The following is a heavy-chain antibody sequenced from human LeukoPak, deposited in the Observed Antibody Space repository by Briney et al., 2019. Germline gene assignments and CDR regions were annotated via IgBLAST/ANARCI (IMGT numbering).Heavy chain of an antibody. CDR2: VDPEDGET. J-gene: IGHJ4*02. Sequence: ASVKVSCKVSGYTFTDYYMHWVQQAPGKGLEWMGLVDPEDGETIYAEKFQGRVTMTADTSTDTAYMELSSLRSEDTAVYYCATRGPDVEMASWSFDYWGQGTLVTVSS. CDR3: ATRGPDVEMASWSFDY. CDR1: GYTFTDYY. V-gene: IGHV1-69-2*01. D-gene: IGHD5-24*01.